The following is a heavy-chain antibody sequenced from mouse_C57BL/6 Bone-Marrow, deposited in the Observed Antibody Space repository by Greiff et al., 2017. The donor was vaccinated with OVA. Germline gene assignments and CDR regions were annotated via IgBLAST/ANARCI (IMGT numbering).Heavy chain of an antibody. J-gene: IGHJ2*01. CDR1: GYTFTSYW. V-gene: IGHV1-72*01. Sequence: VQLQQPGAELVKPGASVKLSCKASGYTFTSYWMHWVKQRPGRGLEWIGRIDPNSGGTKYNEKFKSKATLTVDKPSSTAYRQRSSLTSEDAAVYYWARSRLRKPLYYCDYWGQGTTLTVSS. CDR3: ARSRLRKPLYYCDY. D-gene: IGHD1-1*01. CDR2: IDPNSGGT.